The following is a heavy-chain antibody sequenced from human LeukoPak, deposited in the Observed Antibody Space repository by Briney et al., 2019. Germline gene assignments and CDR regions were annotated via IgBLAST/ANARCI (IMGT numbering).Heavy chain of an antibody. D-gene: IGHD1-26*01. CDR3: ASNGGNSGTFLQLDY. V-gene: IGHV3-66*02. J-gene: IGHJ4*02. Sequence: GGSLRLSRAASGFTVSTTYMTWVRQAPGKGLEWVSVIYSGGNTYHTDSVKGRFTIFRDNSENTLYLQMNSLRAEDTAVYYCASNGGNSGTFLQLDYWGQGTLVTVSS. CDR1: GFTVSTTY. CDR2: IYSGGNT.